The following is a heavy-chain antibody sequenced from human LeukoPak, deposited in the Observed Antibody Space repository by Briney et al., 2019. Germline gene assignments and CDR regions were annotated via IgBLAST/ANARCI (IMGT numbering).Heavy chain of an antibody. CDR1: GFTFSSYA. CDR2: ISGSGSST. CDR3: AKAELSGGSWFSPCDY. J-gene: IGHJ4*02. V-gene: IGHV3-23*01. D-gene: IGHD2-15*01. Sequence: GGSLRLSCAASGFTFSSYARNWVRQAPGKGLEWVSAISGSGSSTYYADSVKGRFAISRDNSENTLYLQMNSLRAEDTAVYYCAKAELSGGSWFSPCDYWGQGTLVTVSS.